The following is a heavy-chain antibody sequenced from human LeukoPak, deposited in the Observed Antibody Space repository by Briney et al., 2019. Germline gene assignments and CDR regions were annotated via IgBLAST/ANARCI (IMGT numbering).Heavy chain of an antibody. J-gene: IGHJ4*02. V-gene: IGHV3-21*01. CDR3: ARHPDFDY. Sequence: GGSLRLSCAASAFTFSSYSMNWVRPAPGKGLEWVSSISSSSRYIYYAHSVKGPLTTSTDNAKNSLYLQMNSLRAEDTAVYYCARHPDFDYWGQGTLVTVSS. CDR1: AFTFSSYS. CDR2: ISSSSRYI.